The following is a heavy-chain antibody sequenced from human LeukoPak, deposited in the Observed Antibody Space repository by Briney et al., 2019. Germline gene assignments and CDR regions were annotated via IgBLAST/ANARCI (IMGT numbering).Heavy chain of an antibody. Sequence: GESLKISRKGSGYSFTSYWIGWVRQMPGKGLEWMGIIYPGDSDTRYSPSFQGQVTISADKSISTAYLQWSSLKASDTAMYYCAVNLGYCSSTSCYWDYWGQGTLVTVSS. CDR2: IYPGDSDT. CDR3: AVNLGYCSSTSCYWDY. V-gene: IGHV5-51*01. J-gene: IGHJ4*02. D-gene: IGHD2-2*01. CDR1: GYSFTSYW.